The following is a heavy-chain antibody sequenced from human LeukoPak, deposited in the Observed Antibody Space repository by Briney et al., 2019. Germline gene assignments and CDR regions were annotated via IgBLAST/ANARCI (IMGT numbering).Heavy chain of an antibody. CDR3: AKCRGACQHNYFDY. CDR1: GFTFSNYA. J-gene: IGHJ4*02. Sequence: GGSLRLSCAVSGFTFSNYAMTWVRQAPEKGLEWVLSISGNGVTTVYADSVKGRFTVSRDNSKDTLYLQMDSLRAEDTAVYYCAKCRGACQHNYFDYWGQGTLVTVSS. V-gene: IGHV3-23*01. CDR2: ISGNGVTT. D-gene: IGHD2-21*02.